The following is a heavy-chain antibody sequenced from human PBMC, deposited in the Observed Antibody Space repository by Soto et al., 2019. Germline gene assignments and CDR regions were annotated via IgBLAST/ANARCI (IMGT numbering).Heavy chain of an antibody. Sequence: QVQLQESGPGLVKPSQTLSLTCTVSGGSISSGGYYWSWIRQHPGKGLEWIGYIYYSGSTYYNPSLKSRVTISVDTSKNQFSLKLSSVTXXDTAVYYXXXXSXXTVTXFDYWGQGTLVTVSS. V-gene: IGHV4-31*03. CDR2: IYYSGST. D-gene: IGHD4-17*01. CDR3: XXXSXXTVTXFDY. J-gene: IGHJ4*02. CDR1: GGSISSGGYY.